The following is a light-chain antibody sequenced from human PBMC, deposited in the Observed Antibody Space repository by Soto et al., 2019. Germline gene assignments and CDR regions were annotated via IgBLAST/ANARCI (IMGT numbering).Light chain of an antibody. Sequence: EIVLTQSPATLSVSPGERATLSCRTSQSVGRNLAWYQQKPGQAPRLLIYGAFIRAPGFPVTFRGTGSGSEFTLTITSLQSEDGALYYCQQYDKWPYTFGQGTKVDIK. CDR1: QSVGRN. CDR3: QQYDKWPYT. V-gene: IGKV3-15*01. CDR2: GAF. J-gene: IGKJ2*01.